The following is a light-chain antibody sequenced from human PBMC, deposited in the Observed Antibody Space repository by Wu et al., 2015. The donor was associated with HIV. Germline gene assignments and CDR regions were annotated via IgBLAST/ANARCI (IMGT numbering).Light chain of an antibody. CDR3: QKYNTAPWT. J-gene: IGKJ1*01. CDR1: QTVASS. V-gene: IGKV3-11*01. Sequence: EIVLTQSPATLSLSPGERATLSCRASQTVASSLAWYQQKPGQAPRLLIYDASNRATGIPARLSGSGSGTDFTLTISSLEPEDFATYYCQKYNTAPWTFGQGTKVEMK. CDR2: DAS.